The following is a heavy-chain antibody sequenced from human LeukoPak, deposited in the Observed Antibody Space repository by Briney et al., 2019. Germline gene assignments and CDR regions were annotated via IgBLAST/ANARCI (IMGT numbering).Heavy chain of an antibody. Sequence: HPGGALRLSCAASGFTFSSYAMSWVRQAPGKGLEWVSAISGSGGSTYYADSVKGRFTISRDNSKNTLYPQMNSLRAEDTAVYSCAKRGAVAAPYYFDYWGQGPLVTVSS. CDR1: GFTFSSYA. D-gene: IGHD6-19*01. CDR2: ISGSGGST. J-gene: IGHJ4*02. CDR3: AKRGAVAAPYYFDY. V-gene: IGHV3-23*01.